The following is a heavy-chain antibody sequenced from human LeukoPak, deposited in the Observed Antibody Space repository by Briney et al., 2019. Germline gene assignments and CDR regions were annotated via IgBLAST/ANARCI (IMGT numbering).Heavy chain of an antibody. D-gene: IGHD2-2*01. CDR2: ISFDGSNE. CDR3: SSTTDYYMDV. Sequence: PGGSLRLSCAASGFTFSSYAMHWVRQAPGKGLEWVAVISFDGSNEYYADSVKGRFTISRDNSKNTLYLQMNSLKTEDTAVYYCSSTTDYYMDVWGKGTTVTISS. V-gene: IGHV3-30*04. J-gene: IGHJ6*03. CDR1: GFTFSSYA.